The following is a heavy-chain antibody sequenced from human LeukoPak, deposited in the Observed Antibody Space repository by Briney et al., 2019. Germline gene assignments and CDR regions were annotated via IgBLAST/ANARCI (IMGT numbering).Heavy chain of an antibody. CDR2: IIPIFGTA. CDR3: ASRSFSGGSGSYNIRDY. Sequence: SVKVSCKASGGTFSSYAISWVRQAPGQGLEWMGRIIPIFGTANYAQKFQGRVTITTDESTSTAYMELSTLRSEDTAVYYCASRSFSGGSGSYNIRDYWGQGTLVTVSS. V-gene: IGHV1-69*05. CDR1: GGTFSSYA. J-gene: IGHJ4*02. D-gene: IGHD3-10*01.